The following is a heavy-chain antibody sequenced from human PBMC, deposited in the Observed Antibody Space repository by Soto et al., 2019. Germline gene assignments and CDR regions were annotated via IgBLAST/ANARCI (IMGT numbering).Heavy chain of an antibody. J-gene: IGHJ4*02. Sequence: EVQLVESGGGLVQPGRSLRLSCAASGFTFDDYAMHWVRQAPGKGLEWVSGISWNGGTIDYAGSVKGRFTISRDNAKNSLYLQISSLRDEDTALYYCAKQFQLRFFDWPLDYWGQGTLVTVSS. CDR1: GFTFDDYA. CDR3: AKQFQLRFFDWPLDY. V-gene: IGHV3-9*01. D-gene: IGHD3-9*01. CDR2: ISWNGGTI.